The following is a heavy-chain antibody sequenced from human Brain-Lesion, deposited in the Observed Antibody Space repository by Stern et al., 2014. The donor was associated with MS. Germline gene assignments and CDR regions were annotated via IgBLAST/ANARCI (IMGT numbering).Heavy chain of an antibody. CDR2: INPTTGGP. CDR3: ARDQRGITIFGVVTDYYYLGMDV. Sequence: QMQLVQSGAEVKKPGASVKVSCKTSGYIFTGYYIHWVRQAPGQGLEWIAWINPTTGGPQYAKKFQGSVTLRRATSISTSSPPLRSLTSDDTAVYYCARDQRGITIFGVVTDYYYLGMDVWGQGTTVTVSS. V-gene: IGHV1-2*02. D-gene: IGHD3-3*01. J-gene: IGHJ6*02. CDR1: GYIFTGYY.